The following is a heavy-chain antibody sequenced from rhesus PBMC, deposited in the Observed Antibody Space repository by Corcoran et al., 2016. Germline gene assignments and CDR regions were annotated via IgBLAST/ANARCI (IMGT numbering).Heavy chain of an antibody. CDR3: ARDRGNNFWSGYYTFDY. CDR1: GGSISDSYR. D-gene: IGHD3-3*01. J-gene: IGHJ4*01. Sequence: QVQLQESGPGVVKPSETLSLTCAVSGGSISDSYRWSWIRQPPGKGLEWIGYIYGSMTSTTYNPSLKSRVTISKDTSKNQFSLKLSSLTAADTAVYYCARDRGNNFWSGYYTFDYWGQGVLVTVSS. V-gene: IGHV4S10*01. CDR2: IYGSMTST.